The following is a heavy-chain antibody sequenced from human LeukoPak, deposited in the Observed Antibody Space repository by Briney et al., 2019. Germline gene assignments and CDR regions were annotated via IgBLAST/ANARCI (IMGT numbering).Heavy chain of an antibody. J-gene: IGHJ5*02. CDR3: AKGRVVDWFDP. D-gene: IGHD2-15*01. V-gene: IGHV3-23*01. CDR1: GFTFSSHA. Sequence: GGSLRLSCAVAGFTFSSHAMSWVRQAPGKGLEWVSAIGGSGGTTFYADSVKGRFTISRDSSKNTLYLQMSSLRAEDTAVYYCAKGRVVDWFDPWGQGTLVTVSS. CDR2: IGGSGGTT.